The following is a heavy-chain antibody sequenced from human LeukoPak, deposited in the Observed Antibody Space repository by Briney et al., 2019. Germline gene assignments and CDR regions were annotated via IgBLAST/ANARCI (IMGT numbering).Heavy chain of an antibody. J-gene: IGHJ3*02. D-gene: IGHD6-19*01. CDR3: AKVEGYSSGWYPDAFDI. CDR2: IRYDGSNK. V-gene: IGHV3-30*02. Sequence: TGGSLRLSCAASGFTFSSYGMHWVRQAPGKGLEWVAFIRYDGSNKYYADSVKGRFTISRDNSKNTLYPQMNSLRAEDTAVYYCAKVEGYSSGWYPDAFDIWGQGTMVTVSS. CDR1: GFTFSSYG.